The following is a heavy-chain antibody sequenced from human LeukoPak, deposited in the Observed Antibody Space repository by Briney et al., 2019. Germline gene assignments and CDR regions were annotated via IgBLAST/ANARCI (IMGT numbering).Heavy chain of an antibody. CDR2: ISSSSSYI. CDR1: GFTFSSYS. J-gene: IGHJ4*02. V-gene: IGHV3-21*01. D-gene: IGHD3-16*01. Sequence: GGSLRLSCAASGFTFSSYSMNWVRQAPGKGLEWVSSISSSSSYIYYADSVKGRFTISRDNAKNSLYLQMNSLRAEDTAVYYCAKTKYDYVWGSPLYFDYWGQGTLVTVSS. CDR3: AKTKYDYVWGSPLYFDY.